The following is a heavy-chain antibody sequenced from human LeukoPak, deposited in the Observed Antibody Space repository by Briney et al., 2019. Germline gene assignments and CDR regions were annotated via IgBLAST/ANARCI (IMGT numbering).Heavy chain of an antibody. CDR2: IYYSGST. CDR3: AKSGGYGLIDY. CDR1: GGSISSSSYY. V-gene: IGHV4-39*01. J-gene: IGHJ4*02. D-gene: IGHD1-26*01. Sequence: SETLSLTCTVSGGSISSSSYYWGWIRQPPGKGLEWIGSIYYSGSTYYNPSLKSRVTISVDTSKNQFSLKLNSVTAADTAMYYCAKSGGYGLIDYWGQGTRVTVSS.